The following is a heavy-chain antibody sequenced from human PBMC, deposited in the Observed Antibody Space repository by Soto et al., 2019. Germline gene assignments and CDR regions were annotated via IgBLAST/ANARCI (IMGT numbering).Heavy chain of an antibody. V-gene: IGHV1-69*13. Sequence: GASVKVSCKASGYTFTSYGISWVRQAPGQGLEWMGGIIPIFGTANYAQKFQGRVTITADESTSTAYMELKSLRSEDTAVYYCARDGDDFWSGYAYIYYYYGMDVWGQGTTVTV. J-gene: IGHJ6*02. CDR3: ARDGDDFWSGYAYIYYYYGMDV. D-gene: IGHD3-3*01. CDR1: GYTFTSYG. CDR2: IIPIFGTA.